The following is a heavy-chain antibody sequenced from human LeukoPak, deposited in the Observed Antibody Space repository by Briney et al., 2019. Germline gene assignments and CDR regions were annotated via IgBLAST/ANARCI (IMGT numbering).Heavy chain of an antibody. D-gene: IGHD1-26*01. CDR2: INHSGST. J-gene: IGHJ4*02. CDR3: ASRDSGSYHILFDY. Sequence: PSETLSLTCAVYGGSFSGYYWSWIRQPPGKGLEWIGEINHSGSTNYNPSLKSRVTISVDTSKNQFSLKLSSVTAADTAVYYCASRDSGSYHILFDYWGQGTLVTVSS. V-gene: IGHV4-34*01. CDR1: GGSFSGYY.